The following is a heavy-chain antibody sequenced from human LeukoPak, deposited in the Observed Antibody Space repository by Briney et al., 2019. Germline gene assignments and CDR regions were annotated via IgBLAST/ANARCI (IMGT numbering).Heavy chain of an antibody. J-gene: IGHJ4*02. CDR3: AKELDIVATIFDY. D-gene: IGHD5-12*01. CDR2: ISSTASTK. V-gene: IGHV3-11*04. Sequence: GGSLRLSCAASEFTFSDYYMSWIRQAPGKGLAWVSYISSTASTKYYADSVKGRFTISRDNAKNSLYLQMNSLRAEDTAVYYCAKELDIVATIFDYWGQGTLVTVSS. CDR1: EFTFSDYY.